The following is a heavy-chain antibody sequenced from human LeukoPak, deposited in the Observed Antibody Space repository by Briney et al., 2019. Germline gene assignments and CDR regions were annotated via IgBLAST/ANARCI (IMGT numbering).Heavy chain of an antibody. Sequence: GGSLRLSCAASGFTFSSYEMNWVRQAPGKGLEWVSYISSSCSTIYYADSVKGRFTISRDNAKNSLYLQMNSLRAEDTAVYYCARSGYSSSWYGELTYYFDYWGQGTLVTVSS. V-gene: IGHV3-48*03. CDR3: ARSGYSSSWYGELTYYFDY. D-gene: IGHD6-13*01. CDR1: GFTFSSYE. J-gene: IGHJ4*02. CDR2: ISSSCSTI.